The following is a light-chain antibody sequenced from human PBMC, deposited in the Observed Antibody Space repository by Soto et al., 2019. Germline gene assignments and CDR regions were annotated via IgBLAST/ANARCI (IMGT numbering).Light chain of an antibody. CDR2: DAS. Sequence: EIMLTQSPDTLSLSPGNRATLSCRASQSVSTYLAWYQQKPGQPPRLLIYDASNRATGIPARFSGSGSGTDFTPTISSLEPEDFAVYYCQQRSNWPPTFGQGTKVEIK. CDR1: QSVSTY. CDR3: QQRSNWPPT. J-gene: IGKJ1*01. V-gene: IGKV3-11*01.